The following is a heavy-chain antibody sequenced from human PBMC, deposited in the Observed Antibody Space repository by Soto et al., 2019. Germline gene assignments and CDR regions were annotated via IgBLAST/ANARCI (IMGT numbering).Heavy chain of an antibody. CDR3: ASAXLYCSGGSCPTPVPFDY. D-gene: IGHD2-15*01. J-gene: IGHJ4*02. CDR1: GGSISSGGYY. CDR2: IYYSGST. Sequence: SETLSLTCAVSGGSISSGGYYWSWIRQHPGKGLEWIGYIYYSGSTYYNPSLKSRVTISVDTSKNQFSLKLSSVTAADTAVYYCASAXLYCSGGSCPTPVPFDYWGQGTLVTVSS. V-gene: IGHV4-31*11.